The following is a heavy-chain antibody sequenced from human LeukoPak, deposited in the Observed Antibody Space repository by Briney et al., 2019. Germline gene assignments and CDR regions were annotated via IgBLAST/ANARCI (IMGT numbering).Heavy chain of an antibody. Sequence: SETLSLTCTVSGGSINSFYWSWIRQSPGKGLEWIGFIYSNGSTNYNPSLQSRVTISVDTSKNQFSLKMSSMTAADTAVYYCARRYCNSISCYHMDVWGKGTTVTVSS. J-gene: IGHJ6*03. CDR1: GGSINSFY. CDR2: IYSNGST. D-gene: IGHD2-2*01. V-gene: IGHV4-4*09. CDR3: ARRYCNSISCYHMDV.